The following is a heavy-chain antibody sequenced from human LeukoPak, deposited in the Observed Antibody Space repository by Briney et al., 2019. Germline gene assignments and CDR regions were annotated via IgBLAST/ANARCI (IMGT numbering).Heavy chain of an antibody. V-gene: IGHV3-74*01. CDR3: ARENYYGSGSSPGEFDY. J-gene: IGHJ4*02. CDR2: INSDGSST. Sequence: PGGSLRLSCAASGFTFSSYWMHWVRQAPGKGLVWVSRINSDGSSTSYADSVKGRFTISRDNAKNSLYLQMNSLRVEDTAVYYCARENYYGSGSSPGEFDYWGQGTLVTVSS. CDR1: GFTFSSYW. D-gene: IGHD3-10*01.